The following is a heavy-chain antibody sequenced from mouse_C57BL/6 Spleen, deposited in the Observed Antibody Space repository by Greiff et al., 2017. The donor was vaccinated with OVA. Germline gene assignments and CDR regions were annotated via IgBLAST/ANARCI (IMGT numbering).Heavy chain of an antibody. CDR2: IYPGDGDT. V-gene: IGHV1-80*01. D-gene: IGHD2-4*01. Sequence: VQLQESGAELVKPGASVKISCKASGYAFSSYWMNWVKQRPGKGLEWIGQIYPGDGDTNYNGKFKGKATLTADKSSSTAYMQLSSLTSEDSAVYFCARDYYDYLFAYWGQRTLVTVSA. CDR3: ARDYYDYLFAY. J-gene: IGHJ3*01. CDR1: GYAFSSYW.